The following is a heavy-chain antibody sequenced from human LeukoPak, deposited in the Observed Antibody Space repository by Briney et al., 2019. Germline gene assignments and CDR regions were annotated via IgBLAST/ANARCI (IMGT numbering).Heavy chain of an antibody. J-gene: IGHJ5*02. CDR2: IYYSGST. CDR3: ARPVAVAGWFDP. CDR1: GGSISSGGYY. Sequence: SETLSLTCTVSGGSISSGGYYWSWIRQHPGKGLEWIGYIYYSGSTYYNPSLKSRVTISVDTSKNQFSLKLSSVTAADTAVYYCARPVAVAGWFDPWGQGTLVTVSS. D-gene: IGHD6-19*01. V-gene: IGHV4-31*03.